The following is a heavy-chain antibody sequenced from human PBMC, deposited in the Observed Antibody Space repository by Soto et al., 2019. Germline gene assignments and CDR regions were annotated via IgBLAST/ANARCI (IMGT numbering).Heavy chain of an antibody. V-gene: IGHV3-11*01. CDR3: VRGSDSLEDYYKAFFS. D-gene: IGHD3-22*01. CDR1: GFTLSEYY. J-gene: IGHJ4*02. Sequence: QVQLVESGGGLVKTRGSLRLSCVASGFTLSEYYMSWIRQAPGKGLEWVAYISSSGVTKYYAESVRGRFTISRDNAKNKMHVQMNSKRAGAEAMYFCVRGSDSLEDYYKAFFSWGQGTLVTVSS. CDR2: ISSSGVTK.